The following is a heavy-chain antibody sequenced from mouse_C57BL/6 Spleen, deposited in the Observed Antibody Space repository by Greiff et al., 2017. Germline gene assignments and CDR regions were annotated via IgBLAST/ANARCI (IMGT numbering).Heavy chain of an antibody. CDR2: ILPGSGST. CDR1: GYTFTGYW. D-gene: IGHD1-1*01. CDR3: ARPFHYCGSSYYFDY. V-gene: IGHV1-9*01. J-gene: IGHJ2*01. Sequence: VQLQQYGAELMKPGASVKLSCKATGYTFTGYWIEWVKQRPGHGLEWIGEILPGSGSTNYNEKFKGKATFTADTSSNTAYMQLSSLTTADSAIYYCARPFHYCGSSYYFDYWGQGTTLTVSS.